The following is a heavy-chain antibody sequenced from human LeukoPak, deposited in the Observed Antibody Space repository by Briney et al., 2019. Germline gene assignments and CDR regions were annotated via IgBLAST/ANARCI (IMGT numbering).Heavy chain of an antibody. CDR1: GGSISSGSYY. CDR3: ARVYYYGSGSYSAYWYFDL. V-gene: IGHV4-61*02. D-gene: IGHD3-10*01. Sequence: PSETLSLTCTVSGGSISSGSYYWSWIRQPAGKGLEWIGRIYTSGSTYYNPSLKSRVTISVDTSKNQFSLKLSSVTAADTAVYYCARVYYYGSGSYSAYWYFDLWGRGTLVTVSS. J-gene: IGHJ2*01. CDR2: IYTSGST.